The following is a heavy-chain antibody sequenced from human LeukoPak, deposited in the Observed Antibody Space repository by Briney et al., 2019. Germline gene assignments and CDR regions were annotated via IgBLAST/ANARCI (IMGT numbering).Heavy chain of an antibody. Sequence: SETLSLTCAVYGGSFSGYYWSWIRQPPGKGLEWIGEINHSGSTNYNPSLKSRVTISVDTSKNQFSLKLGSVTAADTAVHYCARMGYSSSWYVGWFDPWGQGTLVTVSS. D-gene: IGHD6-13*01. CDR1: GGSFSGYY. CDR3: ARMGYSSSWYVGWFDP. V-gene: IGHV4-34*01. CDR2: INHSGST. J-gene: IGHJ5*02.